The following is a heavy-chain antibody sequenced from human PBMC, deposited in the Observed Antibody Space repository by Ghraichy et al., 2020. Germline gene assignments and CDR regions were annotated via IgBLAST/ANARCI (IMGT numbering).Heavy chain of an antibody. CDR3: ARGGSYCSNGVCLGALDY. V-gene: IGHV3-30*04. Sequence: GGSLRLSCAASGFTFSDYAMHWVRQAPGKGLEWVALISYDGRNKYYADSVKGRFTISRDNSKSTLYLQMNSLRAEDTAVYYCARGGSYCSNGVCLGALDYWYHGNRDTFYS. CDR1: GFTFSDYA. CDR2: ISYDGRNK. J-gene: IGHJ4*01. D-gene: IGHD2-8*01.